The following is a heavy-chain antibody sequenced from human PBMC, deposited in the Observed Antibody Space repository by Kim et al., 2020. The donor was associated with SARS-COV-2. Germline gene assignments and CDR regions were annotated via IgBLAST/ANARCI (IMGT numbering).Heavy chain of an antibody. Sequence: ASVKVSCKASGYTFTSYGISWVRQAPGQGLEWMGWISAYNGNTNYAQKLQGRVTMTTDTSTSTAYMELRSLRSDDTAVYYCARDRVVVPAAAYSLLRYWGQGTLVTVSS. D-gene: IGHD2-2*01. CDR1: GYTFTSYG. CDR3: ARDRVVVPAAAYSLLRY. V-gene: IGHV1-18*04. J-gene: IGHJ4*02. CDR2: ISAYNGNT.